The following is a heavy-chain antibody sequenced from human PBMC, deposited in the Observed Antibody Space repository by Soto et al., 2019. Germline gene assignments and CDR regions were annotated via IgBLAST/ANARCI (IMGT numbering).Heavy chain of an antibody. J-gene: IGHJ4*02. D-gene: IGHD6-6*01. V-gene: IGHV3-15*01. CDR1: GFTFSNAW. CDR2: IKSKTDGGTT. Sequence: GGSLRLSCAASGFTFSNAWMSWVRESPGKGLEWVGRIKSKTDGGTTDYAAPVKGRFIISRDDSKNTLYLQMNSLKTEDTAVYYCTTADSSSSFDYWGQGTLVTVS. CDR3: TTADSSSSFDY.